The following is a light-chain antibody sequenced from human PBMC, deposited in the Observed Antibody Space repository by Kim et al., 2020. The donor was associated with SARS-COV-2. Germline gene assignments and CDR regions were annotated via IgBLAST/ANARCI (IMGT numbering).Light chain of an antibody. CDR1: RLEDKY. CDR2: QDN. CDR3: QTWDSKSVV. V-gene: IGLV3-1*01. J-gene: IGLJ2*01. Sequence: YELTQPPSGSVSPGQTASITCSVERLEDKYIYWYQQRPGQSPVLVIYQDNKRPSGIPERFSGSNSGNTATLTISGTQAMDEADYYCQTWDSKSVVFGGGTQLTVL.